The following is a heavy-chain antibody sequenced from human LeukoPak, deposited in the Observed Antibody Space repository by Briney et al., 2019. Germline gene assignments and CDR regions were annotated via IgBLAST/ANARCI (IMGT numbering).Heavy chain of an antibody. V-gene: IGHV1-69*04. J-gene: IGHJ4*02. CDR1: GGTFSSYA. Sequence: GASVKVSCKASGGTFSSYAISWVRQAPGQGLEWMGRIIPILGIANYAQKFQGRVTITADKSTSTAYMELSSLRSEDTAVYYCARAPSSSGYYPDYWGQGTLVTVSS. CDR2: IIPILGIA. CDR3: ARAPSSSGYYPDY. D-gene: IGHD3-22*01.